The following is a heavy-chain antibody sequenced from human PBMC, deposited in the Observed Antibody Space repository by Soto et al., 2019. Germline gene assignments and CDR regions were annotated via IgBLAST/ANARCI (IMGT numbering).Heavy chain of an antibody. CDR1: ACTLGSLG. CDR3: AIDTYNWNDGVALLFGY. D-gene: IGHD1-20*01. V-gene: IGHV3-30*03. CDR2: ISYFVSNK. Sequence: SLRLSRAASACTLGSLGIHCVLQAPNNVLEWVAVISYFVSNKYYAASLTGRFTISRANSKNTLYLQMNSLRAEDTAVYYCAIDTYNWNDGVALLFGYWGQGTLVTVSS. J-gene: IGHJ4*02.